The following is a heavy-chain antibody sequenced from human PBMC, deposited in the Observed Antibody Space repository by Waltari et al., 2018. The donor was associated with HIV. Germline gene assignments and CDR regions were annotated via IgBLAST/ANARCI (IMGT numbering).Heavy chain of an antibody. CDR1: GYTFTGYY. D-gene: IGHD3-10*01. Sequence: QVQLVPPGAEVKKPGASVKVSCKPSGYTFTGYYMHWVRQTPGHGLEWMGRINPNIVGTNNAQKLQVRVTMTRDTCISTAYMELSRLRSDDTAVYYCARPLWFGDHYDAFDIWGQGTMVTVSS. CDR3: ARPLWFGDHYDAFDI. CDR2: INPNIVGT. V-gene: IGHV1-2*06. J-gene: IGHJ3*02.